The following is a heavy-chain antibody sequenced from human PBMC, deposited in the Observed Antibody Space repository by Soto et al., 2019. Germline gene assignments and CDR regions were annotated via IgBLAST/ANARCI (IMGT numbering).Heavy chain of an antibody. CDR3: ARRTYYYYYMAV. J-gene: IGHJ6*03. CDR1: GYTFTSYA. V-gene: IGHV1-3*01. CDR2: INAGNGNT. Sequence: ASVKVSCKASGYTFTSYAMHWVRQAPGQRLEWMGWINAGNGNTKYSQKFQGRVTITRDTSASTAYMELSSLRSEDTAVYYCARRTYYYYYMAVWGKGTTVTVSS.